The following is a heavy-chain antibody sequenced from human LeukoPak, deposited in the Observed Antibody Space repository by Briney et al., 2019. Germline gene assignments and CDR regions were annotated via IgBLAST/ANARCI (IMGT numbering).Heavy chain of an antibody. V-gene: IGHV4-38-2*02. CDR2: IYHSGST. D-gene: IGHD6-13*01. CDR1: GYSISSGYY. CDR3: ARGVAAATNFDY. Sequence: SETLSLTCTVSGYSISSGYYWGWIRQPPGKGLEWIGSIYHSGSTYYNPSLKSRVTISVDTSKNQFSLKLSSVTAADTAVYYCARGVAAATNFDYWGQGTLVTVSS. J-gene: IGHJ4*02.